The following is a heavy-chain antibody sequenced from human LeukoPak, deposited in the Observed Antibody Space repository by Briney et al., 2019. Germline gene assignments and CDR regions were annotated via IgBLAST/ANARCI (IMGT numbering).Heavy chain of an antibody. J-gene: IGHJ4*02. CDR3: AKGRYGGNSGLLDY. CDR1: GFTFDDYA. D-gene: IGHD4-23*01. CDR2: ISWNSGSI. V-gene: IGHV3-9*03. Sequence: GGSLRLSCAASGFTFDDYAMHWVRQAPGKGLEWVSGISWNSGSIGYADSVKGRFTISRDNAKNSLYLQMNSLRAEDMALYYCAKGRYGGNSGLLDYWGQGTLVTVSS.